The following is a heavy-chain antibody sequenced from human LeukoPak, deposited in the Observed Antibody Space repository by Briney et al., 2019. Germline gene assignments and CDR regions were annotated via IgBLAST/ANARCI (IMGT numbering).Heavy chain of an antibody. V-gene: IGHV3-66*01. CDR3: ARDLSGAIDY. CDR1: GFTVSSNY. CDR2: IYSGGTT. D-gene: IGHD3-10*01. Sequence: GGSLRLSCAASGFTVSSNYMSWVRQAPGKGLEWVSVIYSGGTTYYADSVKGRFTISRDNAKSTLYLQMNSLRAEDTAVYFCARDLSGAIDYWGQGTQVTVSS. J-gene: IGHJ4*02.